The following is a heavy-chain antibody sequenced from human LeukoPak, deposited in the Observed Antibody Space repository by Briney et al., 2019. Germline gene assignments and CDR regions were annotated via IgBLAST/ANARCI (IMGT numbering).Heavy chain of an antibody. CDR1: GFTFSTYW. CDR3: ARPISSGSIVY. CDR2: ITTDGSST. J-gene: IGHJ4*02. V-gene: IGHV3-74*03. Sequence: PGGSLRLSRAASGFTFSTYWMHWVRQGPGKGLLWVSRITTDGSSTKYADSVKGRFTISRDNAKNALYLQMNSLRAEDTAVYYCARPISSGSIVYWGQGTLVIVSS. D-gene: IGHD6-19*01.